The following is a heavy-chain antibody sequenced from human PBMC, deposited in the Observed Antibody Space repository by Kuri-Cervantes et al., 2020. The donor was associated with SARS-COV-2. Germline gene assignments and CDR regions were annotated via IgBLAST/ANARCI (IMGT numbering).Heavy chain of an antibody. CDR2: INHSGST. Sequence: GSLRLSCAVYGGSFSGYYWSWIRQPPGKGLEWIGEINHSGSTNYNPSLKSRVTISVDTSKNQFSLKLSSVTAADTAVYYCARRSYSSSSNWFDPWGQGTLVTSPQ. CDR3: ARRSYSSSSNWFDP. D-gene: IGHD6-13*01. CDR1: GGSFSGYY. J-gene: IGHJ5*02. V-gene: IGHV4-34*01.